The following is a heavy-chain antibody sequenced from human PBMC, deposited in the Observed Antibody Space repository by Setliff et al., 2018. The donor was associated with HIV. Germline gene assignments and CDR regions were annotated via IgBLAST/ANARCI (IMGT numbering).Heavy chain of an antibody. CDR1: GHTFTSCF. CDR2: INPSDGTT. J-gene: IGHJ4*02. CDR3: VKEYHTTATDTGVANYFDY. D-gene: IGHD6-13*01. V-gene: IGHV1-46*01. Sequence: ASVKVSCKASGHTFTSCFMHWVRQAPGQGLEYMGIINPSDGTTDYTQKFQDRVTMTSDTSTSTVYMELRSLRSEDTAIYYCVKEYHTTATDTGVANYFDYWGQGTLVTVSS.